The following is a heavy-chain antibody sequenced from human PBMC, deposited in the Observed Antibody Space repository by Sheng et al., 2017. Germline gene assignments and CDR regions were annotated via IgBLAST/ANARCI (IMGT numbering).Heavy chain of an antibody. V-gene: IGHV1-69*14. D-gene: IGHD2-21*02. J-gene: IGHJ3*01. CDR1: GGTSSTYT. CDR3: ARDRWGQTALVF. CDR2: IIPIFGTT. Sequence: QVQLVQSGAEVKKPGSSVYISCKASGGTSSTYTISWVRQAPGQGLEWMGGIIPIFGTTTYAQKFQGRVTITSDKSTPTTYLELSSLTSEDTAVYYCARDRWGQTALVFWGQGTMVTVSS.